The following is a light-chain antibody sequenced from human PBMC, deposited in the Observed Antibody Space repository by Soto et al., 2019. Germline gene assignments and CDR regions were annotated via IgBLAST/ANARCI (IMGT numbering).Light chain of an antibody. CDR1: QSVSSN. CDR3: QQYNIWPVT. Sequence: EILLTQSPGTLSLSPGAGATLSCRASQSVSSNLAWYQQKPGQAPRRLIYCSSTRATGIPARFSGSGSGTEFTVTISSLQSEDFAVYYCQQYNIWPVTFGQGTRLEIK. V-gene: IGKV3-15*01. J-gene: IGKJ5*01. CDR2: CSS.